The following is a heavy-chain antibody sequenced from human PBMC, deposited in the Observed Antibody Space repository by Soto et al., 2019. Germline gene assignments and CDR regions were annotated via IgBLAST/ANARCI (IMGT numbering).Heavy chain of an antibody. V-gene: IGHV4-59*01. CDR3: ARSSTAKPFFVS. Sequence: QVQLQESGPGLVKPAETLSLTCTVSGDSMSSNYWSWIRQPPERGLEWIGYIYYTGSTNYNPSLTSRVTNSVDTSKNQFSLKLSSVTSADTAVYYCARSSTAKPFFVSWGQGALVTVSS. J-gene: IGHJ4*02. CDR1: GDSMSSNY. CDR2: IYYTGST. D-gene: IGHD2-15*01.